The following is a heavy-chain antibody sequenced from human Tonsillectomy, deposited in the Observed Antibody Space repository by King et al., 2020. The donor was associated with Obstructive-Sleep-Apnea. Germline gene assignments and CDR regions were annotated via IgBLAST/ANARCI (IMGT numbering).Heavy chain of an antibody. V-gene: IGHV4-34*01. Sequence: VQLQQWGAGLLKPSETLSLTCAVYGGSFSDYYWSWIRQPPGKGLEWIGEINHSGITNCNPSIKSRVTISVDMSKNQFSLKLTSVTAADTAVYYCARGSGAADVNWFDPWGQGALVTVSS. D-gene: IGHD6-13*01. J-gene: IGHJ5*02. CDR3: ARGSGAADVNWFDP. CDR1: GGSFSDYY. CDR2: INHSGIT.